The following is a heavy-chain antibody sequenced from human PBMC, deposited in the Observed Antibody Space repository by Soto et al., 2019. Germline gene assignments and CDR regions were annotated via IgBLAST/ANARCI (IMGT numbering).Heavy chain of an antibody. J-gene: IGHJ6*02. CDR2: INPSGGST. CDR3: AREYFYGGNSWVPRNYYGMDV. Sequence: ASVKVSCKASGYTFTSYYMHWVRQAPGQGLEWKGIINPSGGSTSYAQKFQGRVTMTRDTSTSTVYMELSSLRSEDTAVYYCAREYFYGGNSWVPRNYYGMDVWGQGTTVTVSS. V-gene: IGHV1-46*01. D-gene: IGHD4-17*01. CDR1: GYTFTSYY.